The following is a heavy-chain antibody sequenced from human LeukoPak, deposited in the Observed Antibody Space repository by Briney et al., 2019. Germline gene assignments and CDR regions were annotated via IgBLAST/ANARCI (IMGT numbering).Heavy chain of an antibody. CDR3: ARLPWLDIHAFDI. V-gene: IGHV1-8*03. D-gene: IGHD3-22*01. J-gene: IGHJ3*02. CDR2: MNPNSGNT. Sequence: ASVKVSCKASGYTFTSYDINWVRQATGQGLEWMGWMNPNSGNTGYAQKFQGRVTITRNTSISTAYMELSRLRSDDTAVYYCARLPWLDIHAFDIWGQGTMVTVSS. CDR1: GYTFTSYD.